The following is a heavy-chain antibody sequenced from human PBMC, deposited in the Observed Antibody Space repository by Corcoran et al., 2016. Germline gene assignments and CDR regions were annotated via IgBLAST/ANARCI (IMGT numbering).Heavy chain of an antibody. CDR3: TPDYCTNGGCYNSWFDP. Sequence: EVQLVESGGGLVKPGGSLRLSCAASGFTFSNAWMNWVRQAPGKGLEWVGRIKSKTDGGTTDYAAPVKGRFTISRDDSKNTLYLQMNSLKTEDTAVYYCTPDYCTNGGCYNSWFDPWGQGTLVTVSS. D-gene: IGHD2-8*01. CDR2: IKSKTDGGTT. J-gene: IGHJ5*02. V-gene: IGHV3-15*07. CDR1: GFTFSNAW.